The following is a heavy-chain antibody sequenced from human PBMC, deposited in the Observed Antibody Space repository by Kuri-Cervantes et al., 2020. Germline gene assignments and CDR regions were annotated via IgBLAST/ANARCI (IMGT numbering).Heavy chain of an antibody. CDR2: IGTAGDT. J-gene: IGHJ4*02. V-gene: IGHV3-13*01. D-gene: IGHD6-13*01. CDR3: ARVGDSGDYY. Sequence: GESLKISCAASGFTFSSYDMHWVRQATGKGLEWVSAIGTAGDTYYPGSVKGRFTISRENAKNSLYLQMNSLRAEDTAVYYCARVGDSGDYYWGQGTLVTVSS. CDR1: GFTFSSYD.